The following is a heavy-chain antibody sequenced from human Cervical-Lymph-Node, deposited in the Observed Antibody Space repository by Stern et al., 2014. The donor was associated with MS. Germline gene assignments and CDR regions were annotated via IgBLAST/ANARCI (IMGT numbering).Heavy chain of an antibody. Sequence: EVQLVESGGGLVKPGGSLRLSCSVSGFTFSDSAMNWVRQAPGKGLEWVSSINSGGNYIFYADSLKGRFTISRDNAKNSLFLQMNSLSAEDTAVYYCARGGGSLSLWGQGTLVTVSS. V-gene: IGHV3-21*01. CDR2: INSGGNYI. D-gene: IGHD1-26*01. CDR1: GFTFSDSA. CDR3: ARGGGSLSL. J-gene: IGHJ4*02.